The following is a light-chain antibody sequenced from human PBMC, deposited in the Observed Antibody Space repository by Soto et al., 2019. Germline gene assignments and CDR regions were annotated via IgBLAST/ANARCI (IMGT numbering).Light chain of an antibody. CDR1: SSDVGSYNL. Sequence: QSALTQPASVSGSPGQSITISCTGTSSDVGSYNLVSWYQQHPGKAPKLMIYEGSERPSGVPDRFSGSKSGNTASLTISGLQAEDEADYYCCSYGGTFYVFGTGTKLTVL. CDR2: EGS. CDR3: CSYGGTFYV. V-gene: IGLV2-23*01. J-gene: IGLJ1*01.